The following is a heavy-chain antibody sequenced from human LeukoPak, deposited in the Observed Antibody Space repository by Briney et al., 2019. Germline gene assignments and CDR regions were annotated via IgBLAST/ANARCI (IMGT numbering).Heavy chain of an antibody. Sequence: SETLSLTCTVSGASISSSSYYWGWVRQPPGKGLEWIGSIYYSESTYYNPSLKSRVTISVDTSKNQFSLKLSSVTATDTAVYYCARQDYDILTGYYPFDYWGREPWSPSPQ. D-gene: IGHD3-9*01. J-gene: IGHJ4*02. CDR2: IYYSEST. CDR3: ARQDYDILTGYYPFDY. CDR1: GASISSSSYY. V-gene: IGHV4-39*01.